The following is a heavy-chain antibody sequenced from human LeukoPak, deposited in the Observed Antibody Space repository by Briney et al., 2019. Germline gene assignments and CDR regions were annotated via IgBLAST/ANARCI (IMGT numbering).Heavy chain of an antibody. CDR2: IIPIFGTA. CDR1: GYTFTSYG. D-gene: IGHD3-22*01. CDR3: ASAPYYYDSSGYSLGGMDV. J-gene: IGHJ6*02. V-gene: IGHV1-69*13. Sequence: VASVKVSCKASGYTFTSYGISWVRQAPGQGLEWMGGIIPIFGTANYAQKFQGRVTITADESTSTAYMELSSLRSEDTAVYYCASAPYYYDSSGYSLGGMDVWGQGTTVTVSS.